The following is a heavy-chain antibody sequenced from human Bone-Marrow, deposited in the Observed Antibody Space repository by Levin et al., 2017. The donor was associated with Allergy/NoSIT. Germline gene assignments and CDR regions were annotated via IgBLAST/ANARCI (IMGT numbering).Heavy chain of an antibody. D-gene: IGHD6-19*01. CDR3: ARGGAVAAAGH. J-gene: IGHJ4*02. Sequence: HPGGSLRLSCAASGFTVSSNYMTWVRQAPGKGLEWVSLIYSGGSTHYADSVKGRFTISRDNSKNTLFLQLNSLRVEETAVYYCARGGAVAAAGHWGQGTLVTVSS. V-gene: IGHV3-53*01. CDR1: GFTVSSNY. CDR2: IYSGGST.